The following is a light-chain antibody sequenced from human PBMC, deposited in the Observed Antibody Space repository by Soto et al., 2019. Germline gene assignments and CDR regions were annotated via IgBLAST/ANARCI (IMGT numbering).Light chain of an antibody. V-gene: IGLV3-1*01. CDR1: KLGDKY. J-gene: IGLJ1*01. CDR2: QDS. Sequence: SYELTQPPSVSVSPGQTASINCSGDKLGDKYACWYQQKPGQSPVLVIYQDSKRPSGIPERFSGSNSGNTATLTISGTQAMDEADYYCQAWARSTVYVFGTWTKVAVL. CDR3: QAWARSTVYV.